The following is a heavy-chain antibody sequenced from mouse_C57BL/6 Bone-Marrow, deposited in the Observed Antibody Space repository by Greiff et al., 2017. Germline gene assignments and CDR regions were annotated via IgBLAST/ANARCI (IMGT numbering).Heavy chain of an antibody. CDR3: ARESYFYAMDY. CDR2: ISYDGSN. V-gene: IGHV3-6*01. J-gene: IGHJ4*01. CDR1: GYSITSGYY. D-gene: IGHD1-1*01. Sequence: VQLKESGPGLVKPSQSLSLTCSVTGYSITSGYYWNWIRQFPGNKLEWMGYISYDGSNNYNPSLKNRISITRDTSKNQFFLKLNSLTTEDTATYYCARESYFYAMDYWGQGTSVTVSS.